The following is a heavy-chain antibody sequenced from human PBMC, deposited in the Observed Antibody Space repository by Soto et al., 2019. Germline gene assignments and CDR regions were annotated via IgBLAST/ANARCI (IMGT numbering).Heavy chain of an antibody. CDR3: ARDESSNGFDY. CDR2: IYYSGST. Sequence: LTCGVSGDSISSGGHYWTWIRQHPGKGLEWIGYIYYSGSTYYNPTLKSRVTISVDTSKNQFSLKLSSVTAADTAVYYCARDESSNGFDYWGQGTLVTVSS. CDR1: GDSISSGGHY. V-gene: IGHV4-31*11. J-gene: IGHJ4*02.